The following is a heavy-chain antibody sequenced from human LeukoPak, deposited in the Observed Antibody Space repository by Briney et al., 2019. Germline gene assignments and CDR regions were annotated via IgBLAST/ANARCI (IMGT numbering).Heavy chain of an antibody. CDR3: ARAKPKNMVRGLIMRRESRYYFDY. Sequence: EGSLRLSCAASGFTVSSNYMSWVRQAPGKGLEWVPVIYSGGSTYYADSVKGRFTISRDNSKSTLYIQMNSLRAEDTAVYYCARAKPKNMVRGLIMRRESRYYFDYWGQGTLVTVSS. CDR1: GFTVSSNY. CDR2: IYSGGST. J-gene: IGHJ4*02. D-gene: IGHD3-10*01. V-gene: IGHV3-53*01.